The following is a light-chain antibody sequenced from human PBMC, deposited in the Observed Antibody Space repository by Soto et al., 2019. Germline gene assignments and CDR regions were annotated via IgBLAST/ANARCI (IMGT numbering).Light chain of an antibody. CDR1: SSDVGGYDY. V-gene: IGLV2-14*03. J-gene: IGLJ2*01. Sequence: QSALTQPASVSASPGQSITISCSGTSSDVGGYDYVSWYQHHPGKAPKLMIYDVSDRPSGVSYRFSGSKSGNTASLTISGLQAEDEADYYCSSYATGTTHVVFGGGTKLTVL. CDR2: DVS. CDR3: SSYATGTTHVV.